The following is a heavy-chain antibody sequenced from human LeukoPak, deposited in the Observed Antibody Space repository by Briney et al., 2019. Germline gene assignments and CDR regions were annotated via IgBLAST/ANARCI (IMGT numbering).Heavy chain of an antibody. CDR3: ARDRSGYRDAFDI. Sequence: SGTLSLTCAVSGGSIINSNWWSWVRQPPGKGLEWIGEIDHSGSTSYNPSLKSRVTMSVDRSQNQFSLKLSSVTAADTAVYYCARDRSGYRDAFDIWGQGTMVTVSS. D-gene: IGHD3-22*01. V-gene: IGHV4-4*02. CDR1: GGSIINSNW. CDR2: IDHSGST. J-gene: IGHJ3*02.